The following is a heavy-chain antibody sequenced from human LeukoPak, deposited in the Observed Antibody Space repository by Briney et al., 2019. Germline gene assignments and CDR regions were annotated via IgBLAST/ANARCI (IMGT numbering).Heavy chain of an antibody. D-gene: IGHD3-10*01. V-gene: IGHV1-18*01. Sequence: ASVKVSCKASGYTFTSYGISWVRQAPGQGLEWMGWISAYNGNTNYAQKLQGRVTMTTDTSTSTAYMELRSLRSDDTAVYYYARDSGLTDYYYGMDVWGQGTTVTVSS. CDR2: ISAYNGNT. J-gene: IGHJ6*02. CDR3: ARDSGLTDYYYGMDV. CDR1: GYTFTSYG.